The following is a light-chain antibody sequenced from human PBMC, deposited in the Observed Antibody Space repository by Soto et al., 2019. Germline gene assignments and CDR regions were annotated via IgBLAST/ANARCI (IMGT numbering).Light chain of an antibody. Sequence: EIVLTQSPDTLSLFPGERATLSCRASQSVSSTYLAWYQQKLGQAPRLLIFGASSRAPGIPDRFSGSGSGTDFTLTISRLEPEDFAVYYCQQYGSSRWTFGQGTKV. CDR2: GAS. J-gene: IGKJ1*01. CDR3: QQYGSSRWT. CDR1: QSVSSTY. V-gene: IGKV3-20*01.